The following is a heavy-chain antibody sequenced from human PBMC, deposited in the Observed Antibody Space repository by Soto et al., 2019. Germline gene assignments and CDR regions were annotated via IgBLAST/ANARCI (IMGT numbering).Heavy chain of an antibody. Sequence: KASETLSLTCAVYGGSFSGYYWSWIRQPPGKGLEWIGEINHSGSTNYNPSLKSRVTISVDTSKNQFSLKLSSVTAADTAVYYCARGRAYYDFWSGYYCFDYWGQGTLVTVSS. J-gene: IGHJ4*02. CDR1: GGSFSGYY. D-gene: IGHD3-3*01. CDR2: INHSGST. CDR3: ARGRAYYDFWSGYYCFDY. V-gene: IGHV4-34*01.